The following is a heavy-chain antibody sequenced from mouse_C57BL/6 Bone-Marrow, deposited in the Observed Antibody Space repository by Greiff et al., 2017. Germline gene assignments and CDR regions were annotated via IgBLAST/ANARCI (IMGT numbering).Heavy chain of an antibody. J-gene: IGHJ2*01. CDR2: IDPSDSNT. CDR1: GYTFTSYW. V-gene: IGHV1-69*01. Sequence: QVQLQQPGAELVMPGASVKLSCKASGYTFTSYWMHWVKQRPGQGLEWIGEIDPSDSNTNYNQKFKGKSTLTVDKSSSTAYMQLGSLTSEDSAVYYCARGRRGDYWGQGTTLTVSS. D-gene: IGHD2-12*01. CDR3: ARGRRGDY.